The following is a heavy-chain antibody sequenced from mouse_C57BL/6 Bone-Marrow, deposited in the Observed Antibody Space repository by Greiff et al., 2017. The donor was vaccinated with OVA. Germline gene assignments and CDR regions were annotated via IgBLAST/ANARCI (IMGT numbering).Heavy chain of an antibody. V-gene: IGHV2-9-1*01. J-gene: IGHJ3*01. Sequence: QVQLQQSGPGLVAPSQSLSITCTVSGFSLTSYAISWVRQPPGKGLEWLGVIWTGGGTNYNSALKSRLSISKDNPKSQVFLKRNRLQTDDTAGYYCAPQPLYYGYVWFAYWGQGTLVTVSA. D-gene: IGHD2-2*01. CDR2: IWTGGGT. CDR3: APQPLYYGYVWFAY. CDR1: GFSLTSYA.